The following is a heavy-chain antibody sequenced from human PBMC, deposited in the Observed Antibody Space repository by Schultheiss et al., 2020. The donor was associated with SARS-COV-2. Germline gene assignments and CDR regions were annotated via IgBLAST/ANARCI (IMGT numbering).Heavy chain of an antibody. D-gene: IGHD3-3*01. V-gene: IGHV1-2*02. CDR3: TRDWNDFWSGYYSADGMDV. CDR2: INPNSGGT. CDR1: GYTFTGYY. J-gene: IGHJ6*02. Sequence: ASVKVSCKASGYTFTGYYMHWVRQAPGQGLEWMGWINPNSGGTNYAQKFQGRVTMTRDTSIRTAYMELSRLRSDDTAVYYCTRDWNDFWSGYYSADGMDVWGQGTTVTVSS.